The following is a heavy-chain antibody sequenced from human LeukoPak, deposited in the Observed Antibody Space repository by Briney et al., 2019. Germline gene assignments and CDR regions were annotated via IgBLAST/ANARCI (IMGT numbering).Heavy chain of an antibody. D-gene: IGHD1-14*01. Sequence: SVKVSCKASGGTFSSYAISWVRQAPGQGLEWMGGIIPIFGTANYAQKFQGRVTITADKSTSTAYMELSSLRSEDTAVYYCAKRMLNTGAFDVWGQGTMVTVSS. V-gene: IGHV1-69*06. CDR1: GGTFSSYA. J-gene: IGHJ3*01. CDR2: IIPIFGTA. CDR3: AKRMLNTGAFDV.